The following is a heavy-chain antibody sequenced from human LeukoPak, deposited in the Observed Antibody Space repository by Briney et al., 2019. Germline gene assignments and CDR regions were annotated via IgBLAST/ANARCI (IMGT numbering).Heavy chain of an antibody. CDR3: ARDQYSSSWYGVGLFDY. Sequence: PGGSLRLSCAASGFTFSSYAMHWVRQAPGKGLEWVAVISYDGGNKYYADSVKGRFTISRDNSKNTLYLQMNSLRAEDTAVYYCARDQYSSSWYGVGLFDYWGQGTLVTVSS. D-gene: IGHD6-13*01. J-gene: IGHJ4*02. CDR2: ISYDGGNK. CDR1: GFTFSSYA. V-gene: IGHV3-30*04.